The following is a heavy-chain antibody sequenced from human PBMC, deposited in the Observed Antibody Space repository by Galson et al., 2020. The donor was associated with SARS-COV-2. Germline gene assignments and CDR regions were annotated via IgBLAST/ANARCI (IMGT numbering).Heavy chain of an antibody. D-gene: IGHD3-9*01. CDR2: LYYSGST. CDR1: GGSISSGGYY. Sequence: SETLSLTCTVSGGSISSGGYYWSWIRQHPGKGLEWIGYLYYSGSTYYNPSLKSRVTISVDTSKNQFSLKLSSVTAADTAVYYCARGHYDILTGYYADYWGQGTLVTVSS. CDR3: ARGHYDILTGYYADY. V-gene: IGHV4-31*03. J-gene: IGHJ4*02.